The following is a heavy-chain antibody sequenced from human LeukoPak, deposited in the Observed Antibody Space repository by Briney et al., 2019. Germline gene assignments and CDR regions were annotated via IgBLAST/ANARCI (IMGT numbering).Heavy chain of an antibody. J-gene: IGHJ6*04. CDR3: AKKAGLYYYYSGMDV. D-gene: IGHD3/OR15-3a*01. Sequence: GGSLRLSCAASGFTFSSYAMSGVRQARGKGLEGVSAISGSGGSTYYADAVKGRFTIYRDNSKNTLYLQMNSLRAEDTAVYYCAKKAGLYYYYSGMDVWGKGTTVTVSS. V-gene: IGHV3-23*01. CDR2: ISGSGGST. CDR1: GFTFSSYA.